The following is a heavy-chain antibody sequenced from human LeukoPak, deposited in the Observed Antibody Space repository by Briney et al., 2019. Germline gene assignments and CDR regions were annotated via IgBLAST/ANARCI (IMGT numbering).Heavy chain of an antibody. D-gene: IGHD3-22*01. J-gene: IGHJ3*02. Sequence: PGGPLGLSFAASGFPFISNYMSWVRQAPGKGLEWVSIFYSGGSTYYADSAKGRFTISRDNSKNTLYLQMNSLRAEDTAVYYCARDISSGYYDAFDIWGQGTMVTVSS. V-gene: IGHV3-66*01. CDR1: GFPFISNY. CDR2: FYSGGST. CDR3: ARDISSGYYDAFDI.